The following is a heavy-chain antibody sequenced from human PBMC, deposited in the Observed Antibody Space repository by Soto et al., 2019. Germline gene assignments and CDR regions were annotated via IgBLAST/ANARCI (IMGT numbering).Heavy chain of an antibody. CDR2: SSSSSTYI. D-gene: IGHD3-22*01. V-gene: IGHV3-21*01. CDR1: GFTFSSYS. Sequence: PGGSLRLSCAASGFTFSSYSMNWVRQAPGKGLEWVSSSSSSSTYIYYADTVKGRFTISRDNAKNSLYLQMNSLRAEDTAVYYCARAIQSYYYDSSERGTRDYWGQGTLVTVSS. CDR3: ARAIQSYYYDSSERGTRDY. J-gene: IGHJ4*02.